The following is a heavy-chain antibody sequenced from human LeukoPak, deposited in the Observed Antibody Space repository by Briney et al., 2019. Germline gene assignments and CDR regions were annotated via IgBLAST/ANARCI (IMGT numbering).Heavy chain of an antibody. J-gene: IGHJ5*02. CDR1: GASISIYY. V-gene: IGHV4-4*07. CDR2: IYTSGTI. Sequence: SETLSLTCSVSGASISIYYWSWIRQPAGKGLEWIGRIYTSGTITYNPSLKSRVTMSVDTSKNQFSLKLSSVTAADTAVYYCARDSGTTGEVKFDPWGQGTLVTVSS. CDR3: ARDSGTTGEVKFDP. D-gene: IGHD3-10*01.